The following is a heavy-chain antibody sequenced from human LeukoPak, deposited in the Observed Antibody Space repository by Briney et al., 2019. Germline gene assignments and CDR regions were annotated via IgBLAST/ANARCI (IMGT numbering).Heavy chain of an antibody. CDR1: GYTFTDFG. Sequence: ASVKVSCKASGYTFTDFGISWVRQAPGQGLEWMGWSSAYNGDTKYAQKFQGRVTMTTDTSTSTAYMEMRSVRSDDTAVFYCTRDLGTYTSSGSIFFDYWGQGTLVTVSS. CDR3: TRDLGTYTSSGSIFFDY. J-gene: IGHJ4*02. CDR2: SSAYNGDT. V-gene: IGHV1-18*01. D-gene: IGHD3-10*01.